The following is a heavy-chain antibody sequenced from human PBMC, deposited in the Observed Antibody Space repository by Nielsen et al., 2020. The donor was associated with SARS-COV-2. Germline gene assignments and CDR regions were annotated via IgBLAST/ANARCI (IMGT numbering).Heavy chain of an antibody. Sequence: ASVKVSCKASGYTFTGYYMHWVRQAPGQGLEWMGRINPNSGGTNYAQKFQGRVTMTRDTSISTAYMELSRLRSDDTAVYYCARDRGYCTNGVCYSWFDPWGQGTLVTVSS. CDR1: GYTFTGYY. CDR3: ARDRGYCTNGVCYSWFDP. V-gene: IGHV1-2*06. CDR2: INPNSGGT. D-gene: IGHD2-8*01. J-gene: IGHJ5*02.